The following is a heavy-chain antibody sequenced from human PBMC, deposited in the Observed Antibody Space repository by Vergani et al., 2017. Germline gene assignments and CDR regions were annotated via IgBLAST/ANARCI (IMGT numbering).Heavy chain of an antibody. J-gene: IGHJ4*02. Sequence: QVQLVESGGGVVQPGGSLRLSCAASGFTFSSYGMHWVRQAPGKGLEWVAFIRYDGSNKYYADSVKGRFTISRDNSKNTLYLQMNSLRAEDTAVYYCAKMGEEVVAAPGGVYWGQGTLVTVSS. V-gene: IGHV3-30*02. CDR3: AKMGEEVVAAPGGVY. CDR2: IRYDGSNK. D-gene: IGHD2-15*01. CDR1: GFTFSSYG.